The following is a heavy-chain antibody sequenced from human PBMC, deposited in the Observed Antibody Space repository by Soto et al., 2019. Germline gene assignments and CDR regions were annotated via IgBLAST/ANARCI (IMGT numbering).Heavy chain of an antibody. D-gene: IGHD6-6*01. V-gene: IGHV3-30-3*01. J-gene: IGHJ4*02. CDR1: GFTFSSYA. CDR3: ASSSSQGGDYFDY. Sequence: PGGSLRLSCAASGFTFSSYAMHWVRQAPGKGLEWVAVISYDGSNKYYADSVKGRFTISRDNSKNTLYLQMNSLRAEDTAVYYCASSSSQGGDYFDYWGQGTLVTVSS. CDR2: ISYDGSNK.